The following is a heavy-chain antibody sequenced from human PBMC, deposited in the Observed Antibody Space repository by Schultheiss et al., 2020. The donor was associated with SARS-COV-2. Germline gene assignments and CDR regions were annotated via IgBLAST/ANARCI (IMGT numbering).Heavy chain of an antibody. CDR1: GFTFNTYV. Sequence: GGSLRLSCAASGFTFNTYVMYWVREAPGKGLEWVAIISHDGTYKYYADSVKGRFTISRDNSKNTLYLQMNSLRAEDTAVYYCARDPSSGPDYWGQGTLVTVAS. CDR2: ISHDGTYK. D-gene: IGHD3-22*01. J-gene: IGHJ4*02. V-gene: IGHV3-30*07. CDR3: ARDPSSGPDY.